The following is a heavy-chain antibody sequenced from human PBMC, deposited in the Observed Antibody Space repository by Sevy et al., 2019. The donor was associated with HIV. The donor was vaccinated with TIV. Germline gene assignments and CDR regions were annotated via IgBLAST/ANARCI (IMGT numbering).Heavy chain of an antibody. Sequence: ASVKVSCKASGYTFTGYYMHWVRQAPGQGLEWMGWINPNSGGTNYAQKFQGRVTMTRDTSISTAYMELSRLRSDDTAVYYCARVDFWSGHPSPERYGMDVWGQGTTVTVSS. CDR2: INPNSGGT. CDR3: ARVDFWSGHPSPERYGMDV. D-gene: IGHD3-3*01. V-gene: IGHV1-2*02. J-gene: IGHJ6*02. CDR1: GYTFTGYY.